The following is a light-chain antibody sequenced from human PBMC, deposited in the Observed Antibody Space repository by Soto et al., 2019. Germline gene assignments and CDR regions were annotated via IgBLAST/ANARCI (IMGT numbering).Light chain of an antibody. J-gene: IGLJ1*01. V-gene: IGLV2-11*01. Sequence: QSALTQPHSVSGSPGQSVTISCTGTSSDVGGYNYVSWYQQHPGKAPKLMIYDVSKRPSGVPDRFSGSKSGNTASLTISGLQAEDEADYYCCSYAGSYTFYVFGTGTKVT. CDR3: CSYAGSYTFYV. CDR1: SSDVGGYNY. CDR2: DVS.